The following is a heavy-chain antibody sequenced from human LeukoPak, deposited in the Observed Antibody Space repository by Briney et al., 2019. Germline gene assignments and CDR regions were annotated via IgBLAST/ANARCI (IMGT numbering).Heavy chain of an antibody. V-gene: IGHV4-31*03. D-gene: IGHD4-17*01. J-gene: IGHJ5*02. CDR2: IYYSGST. Sequence: PSETLSLTCTVSGGSISSGGYYWSWIRQHPGKGLEWIWYIYYSGSTYYNPSLKSRVTISVDTSKNQFSLKLSSVTAADTAVYYCAREETTVTHNWFDPWGQGTLVTVSS. CDR1: GGSISSGGYY. CDR3: AREETTVTHNWFDP.